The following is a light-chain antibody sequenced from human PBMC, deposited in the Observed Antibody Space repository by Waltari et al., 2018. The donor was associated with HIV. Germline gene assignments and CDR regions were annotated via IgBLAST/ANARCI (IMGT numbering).Light chain of an antibody. Sequence: SAAPGETTRILCGGDKIGTKSVHWYRQRPGQAPTLIIYDDRERPSGSSDRISGSNFDDTATLTINDVEADDEGDYYCQLWDGSSGVSWVFGGGTKLTVL. CDR1: KIGTKS. CDR3: QLWDGSSGVSWV. J-gene: IGLJ3*02. V-gene: IGLV3-21*01. CDR2: DDR.